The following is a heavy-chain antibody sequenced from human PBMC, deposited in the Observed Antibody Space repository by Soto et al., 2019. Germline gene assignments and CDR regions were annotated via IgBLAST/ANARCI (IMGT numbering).Heavy chain of an antibody. CDR2: IYPGDSDT. CDR1: GYSFTSYW. CDR3: ARRLCSGGSCYYFDY. J-gene: IGHJ4*02. V-gene: IGHV5-51*01. D-gene: IGHD2-15*01. Sequence: GESLKISCKGSGYSFTSYWIGWVRQMPGKGLEWMGIIYPGDSDTRYSPSFQGQVTISADKSISTAYLQWSSLKASDTAMYYCARRLCSGGSCYYFDYWGQGTLVTVSS.